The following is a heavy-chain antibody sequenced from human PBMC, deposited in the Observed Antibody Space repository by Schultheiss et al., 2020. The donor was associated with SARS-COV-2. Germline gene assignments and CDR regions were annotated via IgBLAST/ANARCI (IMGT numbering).Heavy chain of an antibody. CDR3: ARGLGYCSGGSCNWFDP. J-gene: IGHJ5*02. CDR1: GYTFTGYY. Sequence: KVSCKASGYTFTGYYMHWVRQAPGQGLEWMGGIIPIFSTANYAPKFQGRVTITADKSTSTAYMELSSLRSDDTAVYYCARGLGYCSGGSCNWFDPWGQGTLVTVSS. V-gene: IGHV1-69*06. CDR2: IIPIFSTA. D-gene: IGHD2-15*01.